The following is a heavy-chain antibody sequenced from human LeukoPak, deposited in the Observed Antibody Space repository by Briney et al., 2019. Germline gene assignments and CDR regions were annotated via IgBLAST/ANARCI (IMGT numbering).Heavy chain of an antibody. Sequence: ASVKVSCKASGYTFTSYDINWVRQATGQGLEWMGWMNPNSGNTGYAQKFQGRVTMTRNTSISTAYMELRSLRCEDTAVYYCARPPTTVSRYYFDYWGQGTVVTVSS. J-gene: IGHJ4*02. V-gene: IGHV1-8*01. CDR1: GYTFTSYD. CDR3: ARPPTTVSRYYFDY. CDR2: MNPNSGNT. D-gene: IGHD4-17*01.